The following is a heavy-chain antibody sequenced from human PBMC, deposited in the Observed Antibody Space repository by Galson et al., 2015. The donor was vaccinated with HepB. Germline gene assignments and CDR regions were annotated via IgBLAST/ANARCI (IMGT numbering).Heavy chain of an antibody. CDR2: IKQDGSEK. J-gene: IGHJ6*02. CDR1: GFTFSSYW. V-gene: IGHV3-7*03. D-gene: IGHD3-10*01. CDR3: ARDYLGFGELTYGMDV. Sequence: SLRLSCAASGFTFSSYWMSWVRQAPGKGLEWVANIKQDGSEKYYVDSVKGRFTISRDNAKNSLYLQMNSLRDEDTAVYYCARDYLGFGELTYGMDVWGQGTTVTVSS.